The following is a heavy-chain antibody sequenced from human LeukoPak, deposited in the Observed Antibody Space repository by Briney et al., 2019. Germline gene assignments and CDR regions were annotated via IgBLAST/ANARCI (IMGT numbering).Heavy chain of an antibody. J-gene: IGHJ4*02. CDR2: IYYSGST. CDR3: ARQPQGSSGWLDY. D-gene: IGHD6-19*01. V-gene: IGHV4-39*01. Sequence: SETLSLTCTVSGGSISSGGYYWGWIRQPPGKGLEWIGSIYYSGSTYYNPSLKSRVTISVDTSKNQFSLKLSSVTAADTAIYYCARQPQGSSGWLDYWGQGTLVTVSS. CDR1: GGSISSGGYY.